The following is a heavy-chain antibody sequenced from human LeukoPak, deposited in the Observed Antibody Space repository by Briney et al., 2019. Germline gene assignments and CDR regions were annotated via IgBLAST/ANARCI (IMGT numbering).Heavy chain of an antibody. CDR3: ARIPRAFDWSSPFDY. J-gene: IGHJ4*02. CDR2: ISAYNGTT. V-gene: IGHV1-18*04. Sequence: ASVKVSCKASGYTFTSYDISWVRQAPGQGLEWMGWISAYNGTTNYAQKLQGRVTMTTDTSTSTAYMELRSLRYDDTAVYYCARIPRAFDWSSPFDYWGQGTLVTVSS. CDR1: GYTFTSYD. D-gene: IGHD3-9*01.